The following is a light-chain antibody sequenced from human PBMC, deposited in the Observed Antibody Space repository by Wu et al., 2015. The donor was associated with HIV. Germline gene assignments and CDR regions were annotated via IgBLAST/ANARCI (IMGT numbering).Light chain of an antibody. V-gene: IGKV3-20*01. Sequence: EIVLTQFPGTLSLSPGERATPSCRASQSLKNNYLAWYQQKSGQAPRLLVYAASSRATGIPEKFSGSGSGTDFTLTIDRLETEDFAVYYCQQYGDSPPYTFGQGTKLEFK. J-gene: IGKJ2*01. CDR1: QSLKNNY. CDR2: AAS. CDR3: QQYGDSPPYT.